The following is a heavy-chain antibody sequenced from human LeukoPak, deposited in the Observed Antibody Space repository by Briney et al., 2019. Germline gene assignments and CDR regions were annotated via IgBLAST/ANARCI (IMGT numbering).Heavy chain of an antibody. CDR3: ARTLYCSGATCFSLELLDT. CDR1: GYSISSGYH. CDR2: MFHGGNT. V-gene: IGHV4-38-2*01. J-gene: IGHJ5*02. D-gene: IGHD2-15*01. Sequence: PSETLSLTCAVSGYSISSGYHWGWVRQPPGKGPVWIGSMFHGGNTYCNPSLKSRVTMSIDTSMNQFSLNLTSVTAADTAVYFCARTLYCSGATCFSLELLDTWGQGTLVTVSS.